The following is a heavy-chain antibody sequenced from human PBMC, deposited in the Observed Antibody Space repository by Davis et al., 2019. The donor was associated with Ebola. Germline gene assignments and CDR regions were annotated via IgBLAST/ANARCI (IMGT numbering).Heavy chain of an antibody. CDR3: ARVLWFGELLYTDAFDI. J-gene: IGHJ3*02. D-gene: IGHD3-10*01. V-gene: IGHV3-21*01. CDR1: GFTFSSYS. Sequence: GGSLRLSCAASGFTFSSYSMNWVRQAPGKGLEWVSSISSSSSYIYYADSVKGRFTISRDNAKNSLYLQRNSLRAEDTAVYYGARVLWFGELLYTDAFDIWVQGTMVTVSS. CDR2: ISSSSSYI.